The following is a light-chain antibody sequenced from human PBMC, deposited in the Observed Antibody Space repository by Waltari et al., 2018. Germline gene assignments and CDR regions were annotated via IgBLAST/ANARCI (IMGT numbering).Light chain of an antibody. CDR3: VSYASGSTSVI. Sequence: QSALTQPASVSGSPGQSITISCAGTNSDVGAYNYVSRYQQHPGKAPKLMIYDVNSRPSDISDRFSGSKSGNTASLTISGLQTEDEADYYCVSYASGSTSVIFGGGTRLTVL. CDR1: NSDVGAYNY. V-gene: IGLV2-14*01. CDR2: DVN. J-gene: IGLJ2*01.